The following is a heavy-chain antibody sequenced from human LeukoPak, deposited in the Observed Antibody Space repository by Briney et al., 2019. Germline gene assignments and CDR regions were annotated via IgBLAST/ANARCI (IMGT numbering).Heavy chain of an antibody. CDR3: ARDRVTQAYFDY. CDR1: GGTFSSYA. V-gene: IGHV1-69*04. Sequence: SVKVSCKASGGTFSSYAISWVRQAPGQGLEWMGRIIPILGIANYAQKFQGRVTITADKSTSTAYMELSSLRPEDTAVYYCARDRVTQAYFDYWGQGTLVTVSS. D-gene: IGHD3-10*01. J-gene: IGHJ4*02. CDR2: IIPILGIA.